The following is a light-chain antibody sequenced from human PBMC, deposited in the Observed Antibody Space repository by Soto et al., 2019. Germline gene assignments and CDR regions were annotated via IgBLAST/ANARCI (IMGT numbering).Light chain of an antibody. J-gene: IGLJ1*01. CDR2: EVS. CDR1: SSDVGSYNR. Sequence: QSALTQPPSVSGSPGQSVTISCTGTSSDVGSYNRVSWYQQPPGTAPKLMIYEVSNRPSGVPDRFSGSKSGNTASLTISGLQAEDEADYYCSSYXSSSTYVFGTGTKVTVL. V-gene: IGLV2-18*02. CDR3: SSYXSSSTYV.